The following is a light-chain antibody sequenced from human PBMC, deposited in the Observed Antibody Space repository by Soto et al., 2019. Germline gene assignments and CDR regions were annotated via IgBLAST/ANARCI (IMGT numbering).Light chain of an antibody. CDR3: QQYSSSPLA. CDR2: GAS. V-gene: IGKV3-20*01. CDR1: QSVGNNY. Sequence: EIVLTQSPGTLSLSPGERATLSCRASQSVGNNYLFWYQQKPGQPPRLLIYGASSRATGIPDRFSGSVSGTDFTLTISRLQPEDFAVYYCQQYSSSPLAFGPGTKVDIK. J-gene: IGKJ3*01.